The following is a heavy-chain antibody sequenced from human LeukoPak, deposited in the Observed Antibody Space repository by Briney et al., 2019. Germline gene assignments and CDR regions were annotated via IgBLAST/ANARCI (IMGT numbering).Heavy chain of an antibody. D-gene: IGHD1-26*01. CDR1: GGSISSGSYY. CDR3: ARVFVYGGSYPFDY. Sequence: PSETLSLTCTVSGGSISSGSYYWSWIRQPAGKGLEWIGHIYTSGSTNYNPSLKSRVTISVDTSKNQFSLKLSSVTAADTAVYYCARVFVYGGSYPFDYWGQGTLVTVSS. J-gene: IGHJ4*02. V-gene: IGHV4-61*09. CDR2: IYTSGST.